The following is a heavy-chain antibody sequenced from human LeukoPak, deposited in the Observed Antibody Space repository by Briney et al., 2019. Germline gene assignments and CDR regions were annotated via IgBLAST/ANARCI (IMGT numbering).Heavy chain of an antibody. Sequence: ASVKVSCKASGYAFANYLVHWVRQAPGQGLEWMGRIDPGGGSTDYAQKFRDRVTLTRDKSTNMAYMEVTSLTPEDTAVYYCARKSNSGWYGAFDYWGQGTLVTVSS. D-gene: IGHD6-19*01. CDR2: IDPGGGST. J-gene: IGHJ4*02. V-gene: IGHV1-46*01. CDR3: ARKSNSGWYGAFDY. CDR1: GYAFANYL.